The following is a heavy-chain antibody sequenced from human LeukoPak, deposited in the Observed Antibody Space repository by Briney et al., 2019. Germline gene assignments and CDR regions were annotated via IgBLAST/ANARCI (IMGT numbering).Heavy chain of an antibody. CDR2: MNPNSGNT. CDR3: ARGGDCGGDCYFPFDP. CDR1: GYTFTSYD. J-gene: IGHJ5*02. D-gene: IGHD2-21*01. Sequence: GASVKVSCKASGYTFTSYDINWVRQATGQGLEWMGWMNPNSGNTGYAQKFQGRVTITRNTSISTAYMELSSLRSEDTAVYYCARGGDCGGDCYFPFDPWGQGTLVTVSS. V-gene: IGHV1-8*03.